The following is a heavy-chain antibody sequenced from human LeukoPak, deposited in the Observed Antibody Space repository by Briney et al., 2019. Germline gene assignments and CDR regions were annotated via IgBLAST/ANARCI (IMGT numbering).Heavy chain of an antibody. CDR1: GFTFSSYS. J-gene: IGHJ3*02. Sequence: GGSLRLSCAASGFTFSSYSMNWVRQAPGKGLEWVSYISSSSSTIYYADSVKGRFTISRDNAKNSLYLQMNSLRAEDTAVYYCAGDPNYYDTEGDAFDIWGQGTMVTVSS. V-gene: IGHV3-48*04. CDR3: AGDPNYYDTEGDAFDI. CDR2: ISSSSSTI. D-gene: IGHD3-22*01.